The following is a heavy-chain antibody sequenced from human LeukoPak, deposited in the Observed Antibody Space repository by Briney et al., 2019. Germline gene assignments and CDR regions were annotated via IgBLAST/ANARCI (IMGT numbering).Heavy chain of an antibody. CDR2: ISSSSSYI. D-gene: IGHD6-19*01. Sequence: GGSLRLSCAASGFTFSSYSMNWVRQAPGQGLEWVSSISSSSSYIYYADPVKGRFTNSRDNAKNSLYLQMNSLRAEDTAVYYCAREPGYSSGWSDYWGQGTLVTVSS. CDR3: AREPGYSSGWSDY. J-gene: IGHJ4*02. CDR1: GFTFSSYS. V-gene: IGHV3-21*01.